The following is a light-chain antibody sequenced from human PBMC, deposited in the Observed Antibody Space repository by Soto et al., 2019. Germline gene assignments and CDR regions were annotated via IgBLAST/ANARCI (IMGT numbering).Light chain of an antibody. CDR1: QSVSSD. CDR2: AAT. J-gene: IGKJ1*01. CDR3: QQYNDWPPWT. Sequence: EIGVTQSPVTLSVSPGERATLSCRASQSVSSDLAWYQQKPGQAPRLLIYAATTRATGIPARFSGSGSGTEFTLTIDSLQSEDFAVYYCQQYNDWPPWTFGQGTKVEIK. V-gene: IGKV3-15*01.